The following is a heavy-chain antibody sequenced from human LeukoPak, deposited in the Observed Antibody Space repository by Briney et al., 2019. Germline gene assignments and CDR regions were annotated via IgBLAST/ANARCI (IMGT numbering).Heavy chain of an antibody. CDR3: ARGRYSSGWRVLDY. CDR2: ISYDGSNK. Sequence: GGSLRLSCAASGFTFSSYAMHWVRQAPGKGLEWVAVISYDGSNKYYADSVKGRFTISRDNSKNTLYLQMNSLRAEDTAVYYCARGRYSSGWRVLDYWGQGTLVTVSS. CDR1: GFTFSSYA. V-gene: IGHV3-30*04. D-gene: IGHD6-19*01. J-gene: IGHJ4*02.